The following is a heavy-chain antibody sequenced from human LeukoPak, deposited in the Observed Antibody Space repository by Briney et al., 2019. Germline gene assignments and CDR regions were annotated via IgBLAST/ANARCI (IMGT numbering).Heavy chain of an antibody. CDR1: GYSFTSYW. CDR3: ARLTPGAHDAFDI. CDR2: IYHGDSDT. D-gene: IGHD2-15*01. Sequence: GESLKISCKGSGYSFTSYWIGWVRQMPGKGLEWMGIIYHGDSDTRYSPSFQGQVTISADKSISTAYLQWRSLKASGTAMTYRARLTPGAHDAFDIWGQGTMVTVSS. V-gene: IGHV5-51*01. J-gene: IGHJ3*02.